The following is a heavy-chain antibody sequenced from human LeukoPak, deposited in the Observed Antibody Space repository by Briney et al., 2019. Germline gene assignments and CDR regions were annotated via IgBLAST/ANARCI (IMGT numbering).Heavy chain of an antibody. CDR1: GITLSNYA. Sequence: GGSLRLSCAVSGITLSNYAMSWVRQAPGKGLEWVAGISGSGGGTHYADSVKGRFTISRDNPKNTLYLQMNSLRAEDTAVYYCAKSKRVLRYFGGFDPWGQGTLVTVSS. V-gene: IGHV3-23*01. J-gene: IGHJ5*02. CDR2: ISGSGGGT. CDR3: AKSKRVLRYFGGFDP. D-gene: IGHD3-9*01.